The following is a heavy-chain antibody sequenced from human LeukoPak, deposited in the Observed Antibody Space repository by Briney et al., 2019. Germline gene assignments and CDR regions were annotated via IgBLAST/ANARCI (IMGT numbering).Heavy chain of an antibody. CDR1: GGSISSGGYY. D-gene: IGHD6-19*01. Sequence: SQTLSLTCTVSGGSISSGGYYWSWIRQHPGKGLEWIGYIYYSGSTYYNPSLECRVTISVDTSKNQFSLKLSSVTAADTAVYYCARERSSVVDPWGQGTLVTVSS. J-gene: IGHJ5*02. CDR3: ARERSSVVDP. CDR2: IYYSGST. V-gene: IGHV4-31*03.